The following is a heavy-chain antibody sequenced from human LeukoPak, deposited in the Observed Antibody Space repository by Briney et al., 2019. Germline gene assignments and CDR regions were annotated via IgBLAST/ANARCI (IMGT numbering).Heavy chain of an antibody. CDR2: INWNGGST. D-gene: IGHD3-10*01. Sequence: PGGSLRLSCAASGFTFDDYGMSWVRHAPGKGLEWVSGINWNGGSTGYADSVKGRFTISRDNSKNTLYLQMNSLRAEDTAVYYCAKVRGSGSYYNPFDYWGQGTLVTVSS. V-gene: IGHV3-20*04. CDR1: GFTFDDYG. J-gene: IGHJ4*02. CDR3: AKVRGSGSYYNPFDY.